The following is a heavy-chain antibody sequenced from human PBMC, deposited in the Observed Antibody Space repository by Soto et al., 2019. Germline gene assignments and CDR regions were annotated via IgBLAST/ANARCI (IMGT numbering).Heavy chain of an antibody. CDR2: INPNSGGT. Sequence: ASVKVSCKASGYTFTGYCMHWVRQAPGQGLEWMGWINPNSGGTNYAQKFQGWVTMTRDTSISTAYMELSRLRSDDTAVYYCASTRVRCSSTSCSSGAFDIWGQGTMVTVSS. D-gene: IGHD2-2*01. CDR1: GYTFTGYC. V-gene: IGHV1-2*04. CDR3: ASTRVRCSSTSCSSGAFDI. J-gene: IGHJ3*02.